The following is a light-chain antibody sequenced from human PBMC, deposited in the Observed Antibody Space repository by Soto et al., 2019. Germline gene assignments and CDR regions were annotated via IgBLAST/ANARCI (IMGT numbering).Light chain of an antibody. J-gene: IGKJ5*01. CDR1: QRVLYSSNNKNY. CDR2: GAS. Sequence: DILMTQSPDSLAVSLGERATINCKSSQRVLYSSNNKNYLAWYQQKPGQAPRLLIYGASNRATGIPARFSGSGSGTEFTLTISSLEPEDFAVYYCQQRSKWPITFGQGTRLEI. CDR3: QQRSKWPIT. V-gene: IGKV4-1*01.